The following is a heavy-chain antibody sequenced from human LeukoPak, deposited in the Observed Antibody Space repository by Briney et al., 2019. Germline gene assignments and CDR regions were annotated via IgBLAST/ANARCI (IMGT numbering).Heavy chain of an antibody. Sequence: SETLSLTCAVYGGSFSGYYWSWIRQPPGKGLEWIGEINHSGSTNYNPSLKSRVTIPVDTSKNQFSLKLSSVTAADTAVYYCAVGGWLSNFDYWGQGTLVTVSS. D-gene: IGHD6-19*01. J-gene: IGHJ4*02. CDR3: AVGGWLSNFDY. CDR1: GGSFSGYY. V-gene: IGHV4-34*01. CDR2: INHSGST.